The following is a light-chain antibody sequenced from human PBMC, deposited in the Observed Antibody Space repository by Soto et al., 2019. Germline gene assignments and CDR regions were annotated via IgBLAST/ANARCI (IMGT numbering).Light chain of an antibody. CDR2: GTS. J-gene: IGKJ5*01. CDR3: QQYNNWPPIT. V-gene: IGKV3-15*01. CDR1: QVVSSN. Sequence: EIVMTQSPSTLSVSPGERVTLSCRASQVVSSNLAWYQQKPGQAPRLLIYGTSTLATGIPARFSGSGSATAFTLTISSLQSEDFAVYYCQQYNNWPPITFGQGTRLEIK.